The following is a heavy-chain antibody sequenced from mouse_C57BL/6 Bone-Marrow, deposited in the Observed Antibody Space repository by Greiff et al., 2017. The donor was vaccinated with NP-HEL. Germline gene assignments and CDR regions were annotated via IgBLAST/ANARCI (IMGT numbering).Heavy chain of an antibody. CDR1: GYTFTDYA. D-gene: IGHD2-3*01. J-gene: IGHJ3*01. CDR3: AGVGYDGYLQFAY. CDR2: ISTYYGDA. V-gene: IGHV1-67*01. Sequence: VKLQQSGPELVRPGVSVKISCKGSGYTFTDYAMHWVKQSHAKSLEWIGVISTYYGDASYNQKFKDKATMTVDKSSSTAYMELARLTSDDSAVYYWAGVGYDGYLQFAYWGQGTLVTVSA.